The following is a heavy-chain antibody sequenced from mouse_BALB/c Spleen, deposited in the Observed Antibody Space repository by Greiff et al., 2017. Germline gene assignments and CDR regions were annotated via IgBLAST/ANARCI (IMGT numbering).Heavy chain of an antibody. CDR1: GFTFSSYA. D-gene: IGHD4-1*02. V-gene: IGHV5-9-4*01. Sequence: VQLKESGGGLVKPGGSLKLSCAASGFTFSSYAMSWVRQSPEKRLEWVAEISSGGSYTYYPDTVTGRFTISRDNAKNTLYLEMSSLRSEDTAMYYCARVNWDRYFDYWGQGATLTVSS. J-gene: IGHJ2*01. CDR2: ISSGGSYT. CDR3: ARVNWDRYFDY.